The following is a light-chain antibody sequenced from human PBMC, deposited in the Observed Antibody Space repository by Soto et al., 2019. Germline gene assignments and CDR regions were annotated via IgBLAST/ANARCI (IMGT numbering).Light chain of an antibody. CDR3: HQYARSPLT. CDR1: QSVASSY. J-gene: IGKJ3*01. V-gene: IGKV3-20*01. CDR2: RAS. Sequence: EIVLTQSPGTLSLSPGERATLSCRASQSVASSYLAWYQQKPGQAPRLLIYRASIRATGIPHRFSGSGSGTDFTLTISSLEPEHFAVYYCHQYARSPLTFAPGPKVDI.